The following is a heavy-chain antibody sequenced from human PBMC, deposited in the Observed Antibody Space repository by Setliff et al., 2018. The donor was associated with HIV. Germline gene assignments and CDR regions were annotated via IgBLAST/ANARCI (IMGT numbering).Heavy chain of an antibody. D-gene: IGHD6-19*01. CDR3: ASHAKTVDNGLLDH. CDR1: GYDFDFYY. CDR2: INPTAGST. V-gene: IGHV1-46*02. Sequence: ASVKVSCKSSGYDFDFYYVHWVRQAPGQGFEWMGVINPTAGSTTYAQRFGGRVTMTRDTSTRTVDMELSSLRSEDTAVYYCASHAKTVDNGLLDHWGQGTLVTVSS. J-gene: IGHJ4*02.